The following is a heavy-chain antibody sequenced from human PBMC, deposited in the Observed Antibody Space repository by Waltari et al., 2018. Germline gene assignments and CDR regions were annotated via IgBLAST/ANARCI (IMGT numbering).Heavy chain of an antibody. Sequence: QLQLQGSGPGLVTPSATLSLTCTVSGGSIRSSRSYWGWVRHPPGKGLEWIGPIYYTGSTYYNPALQSRVTISVDTSKSQFSLKLSSVTAADTAVYYCARHGRKGSIVRGPDSWGQGTLVTVSS. CDR1: GGSIRSSRSY. V-gene: IGHV4-39*01. J-gene: IGHJ4*02. CDR3: ARHGRKGSIVRGPDS. CDR2: IYYTGST. D-gene: IGHD1-26*01.